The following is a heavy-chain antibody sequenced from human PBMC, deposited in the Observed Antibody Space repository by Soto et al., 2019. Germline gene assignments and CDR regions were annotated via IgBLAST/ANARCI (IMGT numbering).Heavy chain of an antibody. CDR2: IKQDGSEK. CDR3: ARSSRGAEYYYMDV. CDR1: GFTFSSYW. V-gene: IGHV3-7*01. Sequence: GGSLRLSCAASGFTFSSYWMSWVRQAPGKGLEWVANIKQDGSEKYYVDSVKGRFTISRDNAKNSLYLQMNSLRAEDTAVYYCARSSRGAEYYYMDVWGKGTTVTVSS. J-gene: IGHJ6*03. D-gene: IGHD3-10*01.